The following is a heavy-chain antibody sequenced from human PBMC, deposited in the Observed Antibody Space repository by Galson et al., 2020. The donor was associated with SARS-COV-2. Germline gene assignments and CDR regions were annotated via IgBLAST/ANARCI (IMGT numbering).Heavy chain of an antibody. V-gene: IGHV5-51*01. J-gene: IGHJ6*02. CDR1: GYSFFSAW. CDR3: ARQDWAFGYYYYGMDV. D-gene: IGHD3-16*01. CDR2: IFPGDSDI. Sequence: HGESLKISCKGSGYSFFSAWIGWVRQMPGKGLEWMGIIFPGDSDIRYSPAFQGQVTISADKSISTAYLEWSSLQVSDTAMYYCARQDWAFGYYYYGMDVWGQGTTVTVSS.